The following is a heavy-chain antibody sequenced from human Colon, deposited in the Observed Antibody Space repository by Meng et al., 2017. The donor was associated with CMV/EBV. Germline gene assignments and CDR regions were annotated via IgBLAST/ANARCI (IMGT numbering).Heavy chain of an antibody. J-gene: IGHJ4*02. Sequence: QWQLQESGRGRVKTSEAPSRTCTVSGGSISNDKYYWGWIRQPPGKGLEWIGSIYYTGNTFYTPSLKSRVTISLDTSKNQFSLNLTSVTTADTAVHYCARHFDSGWSDYWGQGNLVTVSS. V-gene: IGHV4-39*01. D-gene: IGHD6-19*01. CDR1: GGSISNDKYY. CDR2: IYYTGNT. CDR3: ARHFDSGWSDY.